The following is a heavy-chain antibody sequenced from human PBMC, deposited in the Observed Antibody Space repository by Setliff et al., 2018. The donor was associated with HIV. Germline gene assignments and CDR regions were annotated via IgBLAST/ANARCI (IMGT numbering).Heavy chain of an antibody. CDR3: VRDTDIWRYFPL. CDR1: GYTFSSFA. J-gene: IGHJ1*01. D-gene: IGHD1-1*01. CDR2: IIPIFGTA. Sequence: ASVKVSCKASGYTFSSFAMSWVRQAPGQGLEWMGGIIPIFGTANYAQKFQGRVSMTTETSTTTAYLELRDLRFDDMAVYFCVRDTDIWRYFPLWGQGTLVTVSS. V-gene: IGHV1-18*03.